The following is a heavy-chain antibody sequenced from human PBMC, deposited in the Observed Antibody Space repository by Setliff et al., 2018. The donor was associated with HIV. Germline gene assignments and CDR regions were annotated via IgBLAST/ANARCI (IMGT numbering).Heavy chain of an antibody. V-gene: IGHV4-34*01. Sequence: SETLSLTCAVYGGSFSHYYWNWVRQSPGQGLEWIGEINHRGSTNYNPSLKSRVPISVDMSKNQFSLKLNSLTAADTAVYYCARVYGYGHSPIDAWGQGTPVTVS. CDR3: ARVYGYGHSPIDA. CDR2: INHRGST. D-gene: IGHD5-18*01. CDR1: GGSFSHYY. J-gene: IGHJ5*02.